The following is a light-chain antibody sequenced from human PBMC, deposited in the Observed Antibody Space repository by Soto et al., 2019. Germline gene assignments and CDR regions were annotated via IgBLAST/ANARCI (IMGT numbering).Light chain of an antibody. CDR2: DNN. J-gene: IGLJ3*02. Sequence: QSVLTQPPSLSAAPGQTVTISCSGGSSNIGNNYVSWYQQVAGTTPKLLIFDNNKRPSGIPDRFSGSKSGTSATLGIAGLQTGDAADYYCATWDSSLSAWLFGGGTQLPVL. V-gene: IGLV1-51*01. CDR3: ATWDSSLSAWL. CDR1: SSNIGNNY.